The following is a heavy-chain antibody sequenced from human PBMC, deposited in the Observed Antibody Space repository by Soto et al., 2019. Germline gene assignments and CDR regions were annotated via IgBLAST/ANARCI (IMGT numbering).Heavy chain of an antibody. CDR1: GGSISSSSYY. Sequence: PSETLSLTCTVSGGSISSSSYYWGWIRQPPGKGLEWIGSIYYSGSTYYNPSLKSRVTISVDTSKNQFSLKLSSVTAADTAVYYCARHWAVGSSSPTRADYWGQGTLVTVSS. J-gene: IGHJ4*02. CDR2: IYYSGST. V-gene: IGHV4-39*01. CDR3: ARHWAVGSSSPTRADY. D-gene: IGHD6-6*01.